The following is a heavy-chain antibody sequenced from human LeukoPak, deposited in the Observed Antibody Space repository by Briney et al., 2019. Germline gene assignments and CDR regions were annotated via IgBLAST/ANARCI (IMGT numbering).Heavy chain of an antibody. V-gene: IGHV3-53*01. Sequence: GGSLRLSCAASGFTVSSNYMSWVRQAPRKGLEWVSVIYSGGSTYYADSVKGRFTISRDNSKNSLYLQMNSLRAEDTAVYYCARGGVGSSTSCYTCRAFDIWGQGTMVTVSS. CDR1: GFTVSSNY. J-gene: IGHJ3*02. D-gene: IGHD2-2*02. CDR3: ARGGVGSSTSCYTCRAFDI. CDR2: IYSGGST.